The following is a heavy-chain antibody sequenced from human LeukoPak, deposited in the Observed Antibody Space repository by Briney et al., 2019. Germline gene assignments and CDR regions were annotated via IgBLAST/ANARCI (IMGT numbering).Heavy chain of an antibody. Sequence: GGSLRLSCAASGFTLSNYAMSWVRQAPGKGLEWVSAISGSGDGTYYADSVKGRFTISRGNSKNTLYLQVNSLRAEDTAVYYCAKFGSNSWTRYFDPWGQGTLVTVSS. CDR1: GFTLSNYA. D-gene: IGHD6-13*01. V-gene: IGHV3-23*01. CDR3: AKFGSNSWTRYFDP. CDR2: ISGSGDGT. J-gene: IGHJ5*02.